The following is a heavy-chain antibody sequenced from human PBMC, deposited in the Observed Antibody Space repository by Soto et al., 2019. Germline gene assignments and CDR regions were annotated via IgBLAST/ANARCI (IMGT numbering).Heavy chain of an antibody. J-gene: IGHJ4*02. CDR2: VSASGGST. CDR1: GFTFSSSA. D-gene: IGHD6-13*01. V-gene: IGHV3-23*01. CDR3: AKGMYSSSWYVVDY. Sequence: PGGSLRLSCAASGFTFSSSAMTWVRQAPGRGLEWVSAVSASGGSTYYADSVRGRFTVSRGNSLYLQMNGLRADDTAVYYCAKGMYSSSWYVVDYWGQGTQVTVSS.